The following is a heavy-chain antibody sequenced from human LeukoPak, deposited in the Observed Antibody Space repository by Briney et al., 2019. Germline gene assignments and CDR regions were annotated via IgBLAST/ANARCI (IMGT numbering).Heavy chain of an antibody. CDR3: ARAYCSGGSCYSRYNWFDP. Sequence: GESLKISCKGFGYSFTSYWISWVRQMPGKGLEWRGRIDPSDSYTNYSPSFQGHVTISADKSISTAYLQWSSLKASDTAMYYCARAYCSGGSCYSRYNWFDPWGQGTLVTVSS. CDR2: IDPSDSYT. J-gene: IGHJ5*02. V-gene: IGHV5-10-1*01. D-gene: IGHD2-15*01. CDR1: GYSFTSYW.